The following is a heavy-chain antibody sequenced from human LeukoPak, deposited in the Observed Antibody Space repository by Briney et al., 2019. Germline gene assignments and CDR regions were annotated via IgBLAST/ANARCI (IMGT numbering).Heavy chain of an antibody. CDR1: GGSISSSSYY. D-gene: IGHD3-10*01. Sequence: SETLSLTCTVSGGSISSSSYYWGWIRQPPGKGLEWIGSIYYSGSTYYNPSLKSRVTISVDTSKNQFSLKLSSVTAADTAVYYCARSSAWFGELLPDYWGQGTLVTVSS. V-gene: IGHV4-39*07. CDR2: IYYSGST. J-gene: IGHJ4*02. CDR3: ARSSAWFGELLPDY.